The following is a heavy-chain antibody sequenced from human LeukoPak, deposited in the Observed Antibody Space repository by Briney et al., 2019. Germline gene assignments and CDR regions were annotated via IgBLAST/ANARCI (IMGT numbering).Heavy chain of an antibody. CDR3: AKDLVPKSDTRGSNFDY. D-gene: IGHD3-22*01. J-gene: IGHJ4*02. Sequence: PGGSLRLSCAASEFTFSSYGMHWVRQVPGKGLEWVAFIRYDGSNKYYADSVQGRFTISRDNSKDTLYLQMNSLRGEDTAVYYCAKDLVPKSDTRGSNFDYWGQGTLVTVSS. CDR1: EFTFSSYG. V-gene: IGHV3-30*02. CDR2: IRYDGSNK.